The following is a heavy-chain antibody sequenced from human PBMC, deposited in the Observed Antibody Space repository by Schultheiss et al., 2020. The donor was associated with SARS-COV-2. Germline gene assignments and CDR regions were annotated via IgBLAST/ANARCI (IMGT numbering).Heavy chain of an antibody. J-gene: IGHJ2*01. V-gene: IGHV3-30*02. CDR1: GFTFSSYW. Sequence: GGSLRLSCAASGFTFSSYWMHWVRQAPGKGLEWVAFIYNDGSNTYYSDSVKGRFTISRDNAKNSLYLQMNSLRAEDTALYYCAKTGPLGWYFDLWGRGTLVTVSS. CDR3: AKTGPLGWYFDL. CDR2: IYNDGSNT.